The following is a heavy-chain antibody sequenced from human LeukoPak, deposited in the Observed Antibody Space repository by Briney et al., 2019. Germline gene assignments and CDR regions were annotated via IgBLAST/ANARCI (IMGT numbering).Heavy chain of an antibody. CDR2: ISSSSSYI. CDR1: GFTFSSYS. CDR3: ARVKSSSRRGGFDY. V-gene: IGHV3-21*01. Sequence: GGSLRLSCAASGFTFSSYSMNWVRQAPGKGLEWVSSISSSSSYIYYADSVKGRFTISRDNAKNSLYLQMNSLRAEDTAVYYCARVKSSSRRGGFDYWGQGTLVTVSS. D-gene: IGHD6-13*01. J-gene: IGHJ4*02.